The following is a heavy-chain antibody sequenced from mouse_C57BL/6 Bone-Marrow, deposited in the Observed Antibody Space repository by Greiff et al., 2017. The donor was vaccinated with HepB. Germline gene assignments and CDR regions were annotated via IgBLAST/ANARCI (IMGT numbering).Heavy chain of an antibody. V-gene: IGHV1-81*01. J-gene: IGHJ3*01. D-gene: IGHD4-1*01. CDR3: AITWDAWFAY. CDR1: GYTFTSYG. Sequence: QVQLKESGAELARPGASVKLSCKASGYTFTSYGISWVKQRTGQGLEWIGEIYPRSGNTYYNEKFKGKATLTADKSSSTAYMELRSLTSEDSAVYFCAITWDAWFAYWGQGTLVTVSA. CDR2: IYPRSGNT.